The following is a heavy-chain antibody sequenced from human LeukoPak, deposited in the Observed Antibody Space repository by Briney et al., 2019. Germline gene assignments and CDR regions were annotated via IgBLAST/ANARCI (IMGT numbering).Heavy chain of an antibody. CDR1: GGPFSGYY. Sequence: SETLSLTCAVYGGPFSGYYWSWIRQPPGKGLEWIGEINHSGSTNYNPSLKSRVTISVDTSKNQFSLKLSSVTAADTAVYYCARSQDYWGQGTLVTVSS. J-gene: IGHJ4*02. V-gene: IGHV4-34*01. CDR2: INHSGST. CDR3: ARSQDY.